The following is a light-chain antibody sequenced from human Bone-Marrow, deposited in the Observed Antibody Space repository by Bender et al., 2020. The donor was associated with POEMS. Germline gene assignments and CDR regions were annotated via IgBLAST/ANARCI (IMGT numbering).Light chain of an antibody. V-gene: IGLV1-44*01. Sequence: QSVLTQPPSASGTPGQRVTISCSGGSSNIGAHAVNWYQHLPGTAPKLLIYSSHRRPSEVPDRFSGSRSGTSASLAISGLQSEDEADYYCAVWDDSLNGGVVGGGTNLNVL. CDR2: SSH. CDR1: SSNIGAHA. CDR3: AVWDDSLNGGV. J-gene: IGLJ3*02.